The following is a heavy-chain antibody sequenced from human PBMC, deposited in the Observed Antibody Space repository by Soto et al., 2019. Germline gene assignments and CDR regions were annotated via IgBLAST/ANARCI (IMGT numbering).Heavy chain of an antibody. CDR2: IYSGGRT. V-gene: IGHV3-53*01. CDR3: ARGVGGYEHLWYFDY. D-gene: IGHD5-12*01. J-gene: IGHJ4*02. Sequence: EVQLVESAGGLIQPGGSLRLSCAASGFTVSSNYMTWVRQAPGKGLEWVSVIYSGGRTYYADSVKGRFTISRDNSKNTRYLQMNSLRAEDTAVYYCARGVGGYEHLWYFDYWGQGTLVTVSS. CDR1: GFTVSSNY.